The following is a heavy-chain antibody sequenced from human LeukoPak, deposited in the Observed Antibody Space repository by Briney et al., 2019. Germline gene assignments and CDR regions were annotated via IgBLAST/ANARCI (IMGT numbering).Heavy chain of an antibody. D-gene: IGHD3-10*01. CDR3: ARVGGFYYYGSGSYYTFDY. Sequence: ASVKVSCKASGYTFTSYGISWVRQAPGQGLEWMGWISAYNGSTNYAQKLQGRVTMTTDTSTSTAYMELRSLRSDDTAVYYCARVGGFYYYGSGSYYTFDYWGQGTLVTVSS. CDR2: ISAYNGST. V-gene: IGHV1-18*01. J-gene: IGHJ4*02. CDR1: GYTFTSYG.